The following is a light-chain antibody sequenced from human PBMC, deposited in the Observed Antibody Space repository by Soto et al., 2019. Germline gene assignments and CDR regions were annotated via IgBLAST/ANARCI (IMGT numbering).Light chain of an antibody. CDR1: QSVGSSY. Sequence: EVVLTQSPAILSLSPGERAALSCRASQSVGSSYLAWYQHKSGQAPRLLIYGGSGRASGVPVRFIGSGSGTDFTLNLTILETEDFALYHRQQQGGSPITFVLGTPREI. J-gene: IGKJ5*01. CDR3: QQQGGSPIT. V-gene: IGKV3-20*01. CDR2: GGS.